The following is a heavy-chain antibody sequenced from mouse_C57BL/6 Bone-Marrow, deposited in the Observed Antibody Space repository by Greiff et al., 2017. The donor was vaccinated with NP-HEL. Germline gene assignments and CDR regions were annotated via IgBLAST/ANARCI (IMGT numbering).Heavy chain of an antibody. CDR3: APLRQDSNYVYYAMDY. D-gene: IGHD2-5*01. Sequence: QVQLQQPGAELVKPGASVKMSCKASGYTFTSYWITWVKQRPGQGLEWIGDIYPGSGSTNYNEKFKSKATLTVDTSSSTAYMQLSSLTSEDSAVYYCAPLRQDSNYVYYAMDYWGQGTSVTVSS. J-gene: IGHJ4*01. CDR2: IYPGSGST. V-gene: IGHV1-55*01. CDR1: GYTFTSYW.